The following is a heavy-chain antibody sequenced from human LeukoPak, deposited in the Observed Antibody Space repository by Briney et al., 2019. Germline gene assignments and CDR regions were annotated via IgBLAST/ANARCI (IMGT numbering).Heavy chain of an antibody. CDR3: AKYSSSWTIPLDY. V-gene: IGHV3-23*01. CDR2: ISGSGGST. D-gene: IGHD6-13*01. Sequence: GGSLRLSCAASGFTFSNAWMSWVRQAPGKGLEWVSAISGSGGSTYYADSVKDRFTISRDNSKNTLYLQMNSLRAEDTAVYYCAKYSSSWTIPLDYWGQGTLVTVSS. CDR1: GFTFSNAW. J-gene: IGHJ4*02.